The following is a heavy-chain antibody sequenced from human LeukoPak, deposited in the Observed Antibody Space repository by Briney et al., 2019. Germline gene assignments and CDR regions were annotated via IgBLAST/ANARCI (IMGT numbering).Heavy chain of an antibody. CDR1: GFTFSSYA. CDR3: ASRSGYSYGYFDY. V-gene: IGHV3-30-3*01. Sequence: GGSLRLSCAASGFTFSSYAMHWVRQAPGKGLEWVAVISYDGSNKYYADSVKGRFTISRDNSKNTLYLQMNSLRAEDTAVYYCASRSGYSYGYFDYWGQGTLVTVSS. J-gene: IGHJ4*02. D-gene: IGHD5-18*01. CDR2: ISYDGSNK.